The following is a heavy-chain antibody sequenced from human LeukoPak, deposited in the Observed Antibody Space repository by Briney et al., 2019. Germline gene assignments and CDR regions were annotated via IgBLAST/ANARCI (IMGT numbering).Heavy chain of an antibody. CDR2: ISGSGGST. V-gene: IGHV3-23*01. CDR1: GFTSSSYA. Sequence: GGSLRLXCAASGFTSSSYAMSWVRRAPGKGLEWVSAISGSGGSTYYADSVKGRFTISRDNSKNTLYLQMNSLRAEDTAVYYCANGRESFDYWGQGTLVTVSS. CDR3: ANGRESFDY. J-gene: IGHJ4*02.